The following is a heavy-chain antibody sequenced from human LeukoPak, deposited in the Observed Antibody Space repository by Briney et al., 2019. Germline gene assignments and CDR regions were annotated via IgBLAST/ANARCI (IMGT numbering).Heavy chain of an antibody. Sequence: ASVKVSCKASGYTFTSYDINWVRQATGQGREWMGWMNPNSGNTGYAQKFQGRVTITRDTSISKAYMELSGLRSDDTAVYYCERADRITMIVVVTTFDYWGQGTLVTVSS. CDR2: MNPNSGNT. CDR1: GYTFTSYD. CDR3: ERADRITMIVVVTTFDY. V-gene: IGHV1-8*01. D-gene: IGHD3-22*01. J-gene: IGHJ4*02.